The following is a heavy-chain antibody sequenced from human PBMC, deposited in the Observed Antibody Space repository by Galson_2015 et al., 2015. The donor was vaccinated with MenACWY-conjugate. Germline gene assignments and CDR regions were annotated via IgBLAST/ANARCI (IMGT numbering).Heavy chain of an antibody. CDR1: GFTFSSYG. J-gene: IGHJ4*02. CDR3: ARDYGVATVGTQLDY. CDR2: IWDDGNNK. Sequence: RLSCAASGFTFSSYGMHWVRQAPGKGLEWVAVIWDDGNNKYYADSVKGRFTISRDNSKNTVYLQMNSLRAEDTAVYYCARDYGVATVGTQLDYWGQGTLVTVSS. D-gene: IGHD6-13*01. V-gene: IGHV3-33*01.